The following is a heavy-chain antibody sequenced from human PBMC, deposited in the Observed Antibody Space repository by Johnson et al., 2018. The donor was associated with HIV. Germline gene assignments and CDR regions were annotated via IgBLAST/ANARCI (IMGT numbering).Heavy chain of an antibody. D-gene: IGHD5-12*01. Sequence: VQLVESGGGLVQPWGSLRLSCAASRFTFSSYAMSWVRQAPGKGLEWVSAISGSGDSSYYADSVKGRFTISRDNAKNSLYLQMNSLRAEDTALYYCAKAPPLSTYDYDAFDVWGQGTMVTVSS. V-gene: IGHV3-23*04. J-gene: IGHJ3*01. CDR1: RFTFSSYA. CDR2: ISGSGDSS. CDR3: AKAPPLSTYDYDAFDV.